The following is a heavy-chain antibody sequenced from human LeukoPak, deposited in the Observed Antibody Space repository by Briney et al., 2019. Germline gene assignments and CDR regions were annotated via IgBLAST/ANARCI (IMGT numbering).Heavy chain of an antibody. CDR3: ARDPQYYYDSSGYLGY. CDR1: GFTVSSNY. Sequence: GGSLRLSCAASGFTVSSNYMSWVCQAPGKGLEWVSVIYSGGSTYYADSVKGRFTISRDNSKNTLYLQMNSLRAEDTAVYYCARDPQYYYDSSGYLGYWGQGTLVTVSS. D-gene: IGHD3-22*01. CDR2: IYSGGST. V-gene: IGHV3-66*01. J-gene: IGHJ4*02.